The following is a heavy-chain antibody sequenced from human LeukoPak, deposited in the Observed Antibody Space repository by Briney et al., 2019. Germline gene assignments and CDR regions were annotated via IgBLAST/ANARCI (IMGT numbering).Heavy chain of an antibody. V-gene: IGHV3-30*18. Sequence: GRSLRLSCAASGFTFSSYGMHWVRQAPGKGLEWVAVISYDGSNKYYADSVKGRFTISRDNSKNTLYLQMNSLRAEDTAVYYCAKGLDYGDYVFTIDYWGQGTLVTVSS. CDR2: ISYDGSNK. CDR1: GFTFSSYG. D-gene: IGHD4-17*01. J-gene: IGHJ4*02. CDR3: AKGLDYGDYVFTIDY.